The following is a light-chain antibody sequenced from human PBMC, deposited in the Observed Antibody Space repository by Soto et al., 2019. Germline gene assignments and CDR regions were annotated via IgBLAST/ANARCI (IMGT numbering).Light chain of an antibody. V-gene: IGLV2-14*01. CDR2: EVR. CDR1: SSDVDNGYNS. CDR3: SPYSTSAAPYV. J-gene: IGLJ1*01. Sequence: QSVLTQPASVPGSPGQSITISCTGTSSDVDNGYNSVSWYQQHPGKAPKLIIYEVRNRPSGVSNRFSGSKSGNTASLTISGLQVEDEADYFCSPYSTSAAPYVFGTGTKVTVL.